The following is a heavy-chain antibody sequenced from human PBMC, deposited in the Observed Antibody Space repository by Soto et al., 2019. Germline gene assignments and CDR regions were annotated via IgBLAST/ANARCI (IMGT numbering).Heavy chain of an antibody. J-gene: IGHJ5*02. CDR3: ARDSRYYDSSGYYYWFDL. Sequence: SETLSLTCTVSGGSISSGGYYWSWIRQHPGTGLEWIGHISYSGSTYYNTSLKSRVTISVDTSRNQFSLIVSSVTAADTAVYNCARDSRYYDSSGYYYWFDLSGQATHVTVSS. D-gene: IGHD3-22*01. CDR1: GGSISSGGYY. V-gene: IGHV4-31*03. CDR2: ISYSGST.